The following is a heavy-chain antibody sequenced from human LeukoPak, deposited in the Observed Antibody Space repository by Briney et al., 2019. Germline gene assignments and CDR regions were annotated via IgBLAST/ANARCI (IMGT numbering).Heavy chain of an antibody. V-gene: IGHV3-9*01. CDR1: GFTFDDYA. CDR2: ISWNSGSI. D-gene: IGHD6-13*01. J-gene: IGHJ4*02. CDR3: EKAEVTQQLGY. Sequence: GRSLRLSCAASGFTFDDYAMHWVRQAPGKGLEWVSGISWNSGSIGYADSVKGRFTISRDNAKNSLYLQMNSLRAEDTALYYCEKAEVTQQLGYWGQGTLVTVSS.